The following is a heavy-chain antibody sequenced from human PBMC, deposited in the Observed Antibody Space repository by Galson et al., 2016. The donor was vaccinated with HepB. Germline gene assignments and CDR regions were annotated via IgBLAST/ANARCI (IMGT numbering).Heavy chain of an antibody. J-gene: IGHJ4*02. D-gene: IGHD1-26*01. CDR2: LDPQDGRM. CDR3: ARLDSGITLDD. CDR1: GYALSELS. Sequence: SVKVSCKVSGYALSELSMHWVRQAPGKGLEWMGGLDPQDGRMIYAQKFQGRLNLAEDTSTDTAYMELRSLISEDTARYSCARLDSGITLDDWGQGTLVTVSS. V-gene: IGHV1-24*01.